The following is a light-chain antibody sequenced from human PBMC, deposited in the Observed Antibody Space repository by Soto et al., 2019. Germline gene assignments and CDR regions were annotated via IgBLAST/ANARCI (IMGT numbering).Light chain of an antibody. Sequence: AIQMTQSPSSLSASVGDRVTITCRASQDIRNELAWYQQKPGKGPNLLIYAASASHTGVPSRFSGSGSGTDFTLTISSLQPEDSATYYCLQDYNYPRTFGQGTKV. CDR1: QDIRNE. CDR2: AAS. V-gene: IGKV1-6*01. CDR3: LQDYNYPRT. J-gene: IGKJ1*01.